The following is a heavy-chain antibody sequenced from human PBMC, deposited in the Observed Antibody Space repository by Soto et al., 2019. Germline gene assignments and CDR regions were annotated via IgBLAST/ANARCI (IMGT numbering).Heavy chain of an antibody. J-gene: IGHJ4*02. D-gene: IGHD6-6*01. CDR3: ASATSIALGLRN. V-gene: IGHV1-18*01. Sequence: QVQVVQSGNEVKKPGASVKVSCKASGFTFTTHGFTWVRQAPGQGLEWMGWSSALNGYTNYAQNFQGRLNITTDSSTSTACMELMSLRSDDTAVYYCASATSIALGLRNWGQGTLVTVSS. CDR1: GFTFTTHG. CDR2: SSALNGYT.